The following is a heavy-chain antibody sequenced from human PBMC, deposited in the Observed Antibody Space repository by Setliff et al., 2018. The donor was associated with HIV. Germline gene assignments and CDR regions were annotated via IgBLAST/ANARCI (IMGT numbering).Heavy chain of an antibody. CDR3: AREPNDCSSGSCYYEYYFDF. CDR1: GGSFSGYY. Sequence: SETLSLTCAVYGGSFSGYYWSWIRQPPGKGLEWIGEINHSGSTNYNPSLKSRVIISVDTSKNQFSLKLSSVTAADTAVYYRAREPNDCSSGSCYYEYYFDFWGQGTLVTVSS. J-gene: IGHJ4*02. CDR2: INHSGST. D-gene: IGHD2-15*01. V-gene: IGHV4-34*01.